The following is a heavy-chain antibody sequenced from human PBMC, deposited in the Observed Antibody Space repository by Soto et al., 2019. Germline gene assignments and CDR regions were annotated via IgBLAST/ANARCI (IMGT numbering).Heavy chain of an antibody. CDR3: SRFHFFIDYQLLSHDAFDI. CDR1: GYTFTSYG. D-gene: IGHD2-2*01. CDR2: ISANNGNA. V-gene: IGHV1-18*01. Sequence: ASVKVSCKASGYTFTSYGISWVRQAPGQGLEWMGRISANNGNANYAQRLQGRVTITTDTSTSTAYMELRSLRSEDTAVYYCSRFHFFIDYQLLSHDAFDIWGQGTMVTVSS. J-gene: IGHJ3*02.